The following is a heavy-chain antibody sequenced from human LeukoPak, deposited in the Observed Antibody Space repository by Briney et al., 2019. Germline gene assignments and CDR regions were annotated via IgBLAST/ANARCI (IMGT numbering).Heavy chain of an antibody. CDR1: CLTFTSQG. V-gene: IGHV1-18*01. J-gene: IGHJ3*02. Sequence: GASGKGSCQASCLTFTSQGISLGRQAPGQGPEVMGWISAYNGNTNYAQKLQGRVTMTRDMSTSTVYMELSSLRSEDTAVYYCARDLAHYISDAFDIWGQGTMVTVSS. D-gene: IGHD4-11*01. CDR3: ARDLAHYISDAFDI. CDR2: ISAYNGNT.